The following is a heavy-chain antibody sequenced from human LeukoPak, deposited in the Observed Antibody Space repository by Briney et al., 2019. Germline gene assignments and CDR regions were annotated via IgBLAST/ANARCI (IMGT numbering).Heavy chain of an antibody. D-gene: IGHD3-3*01. CDR3: ARWYYDFWSGHSFDY. J-gene: IGHJ4*02. CDR2: IYYSGST. CDR1: GGSISSSSYY. Sequence: SETLSLTCTVSGGSISSSSYYWGWIRQPPGKGLEWIGSIYYSGSTYYNPSLKSRVTISVDTSKNQFSLKLSSVTAADTAVYYCARWYYDFWSGHSFDYWGQGTLVTVSS. V-gene: IGHV4-39*01.